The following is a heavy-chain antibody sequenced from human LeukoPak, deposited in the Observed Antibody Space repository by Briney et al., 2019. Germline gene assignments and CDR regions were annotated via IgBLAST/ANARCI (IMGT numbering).Heavy chain of an antibody. CDR1: GFTFSSYW. V-gene: IGHV3-7*01. D-gene: IGHD3-10*01. Sequence: GGSLRLSCAASGFTFSSYWMSWVRQAPGKGLEWVANIKLDGSEKYYVDSVKGRFTISRDNAKNSLYLQMNGLGADDTAVYYCARGSGNFDYWGQGTLVTVSS. CDR3: ARGSGNFDY. CDR2: IKLDGSEK. J-gene: IGHJ4*02.